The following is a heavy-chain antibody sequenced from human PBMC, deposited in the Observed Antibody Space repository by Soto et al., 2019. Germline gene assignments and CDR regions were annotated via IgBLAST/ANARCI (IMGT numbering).Heavy chain of an antibody. CDR2: ISANNGNT. D-gene: IGHD1-26*01. J-gene: IGHJ4*02. CDR1: GYTFSSYG. CDR3: ARGGPGAPFDY. Sequence: QVQLVQSGAEVKKPGASVKVSCKASGYTFSSYGISWVRQAPGQGLEWMGWISANNGNTNYAQKVQGRVTMTTDTPTSPAYMEPRSLRSDDTAMYYCARGGPGAPFDYWGQGTPVTVSS. V-gene: IGHV1-18*01.